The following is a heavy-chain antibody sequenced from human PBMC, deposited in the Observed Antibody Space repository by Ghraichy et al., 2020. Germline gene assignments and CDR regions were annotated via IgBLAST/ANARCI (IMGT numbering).Heavy chain of an antibody. CDR3: ARQPLDWQYFYYGMDV. J-gene: IGHJ6*02. Sequence: SETLSLTCTVSGGSISSSSYYWGWIRQPPGKGLEWIGSIYYSGSTYYNPSLKSRVTISVDTSKNQFSLKLSSVTAADTAVYYCARQPLDWQYFYYGMDVWGQGTTVTVSS. V-gene: IGHV4-39*01. CDR2: IYYSGST. CDR1: GGSISSSSYY. D-gene: IGHD2-21*01.